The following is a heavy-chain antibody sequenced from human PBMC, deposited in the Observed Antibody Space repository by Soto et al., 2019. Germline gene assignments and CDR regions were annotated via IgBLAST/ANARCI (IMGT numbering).Heavy chain of an antibody. CDR3: ARERGGSGWSYYYYYGMDV. CDR1: GGTFSSYA. V-gene: IGHV1-69*13. D-gene: IGHD6-19*01. J-gene: IGHJ6*02. Sequence: RASVKVSCKASGGTFSSYAISWVRQAPGQGLEWMGGIIPIFGTANYAQKFQGRVTITADESTSTAYMELSSLRSEDTAVYYCARERGGSGWSYYYYYGMDVWGQGTTVTVSS. CDR2: IIPIFGTA.